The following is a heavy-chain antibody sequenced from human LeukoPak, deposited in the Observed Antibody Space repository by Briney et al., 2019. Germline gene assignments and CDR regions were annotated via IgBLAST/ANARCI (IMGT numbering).Heavy chain of an antibody. J-gene: IGHJ4*02. CDR2: IKQDGSEK. V-gene: IGHV3-7*01. CDR3: ARDLRPYYDFWSGYSGVGY. Sequence: GGSLRLPCAASGFTFSSYWMSWVRQAPGKGLEWVANIKQDGSEKYYVDSVKGRFTISRDNAKNSLYLQMNSLRAEDTAVYYCARDLRPYYDFWSGYSGVGYWGQGTLVTVSS. CDR1: GFTFSSYW. D-gene: IGHD3-3*01.